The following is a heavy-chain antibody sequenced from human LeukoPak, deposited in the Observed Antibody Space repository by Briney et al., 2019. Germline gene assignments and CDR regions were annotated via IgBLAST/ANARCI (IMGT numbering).Heavy chain of an antibody. V-gene: IGHV3-48*01. J-gene: IGHJ3*02. Sequence: GGSLRLSCVASGFTFSTYSMNWFRQPPGKGLEWVSYISGPGYSIYYADSVKGRFTISRDNAKNSLYLQMNSLRAEDTALYYCAKDSTYYGSGSGADAFDIWGQGTMVTVSS. CDR2: ISGPGYSI. D-gene: IGHD3-10*01. CDR3: AKDSTYYGSGSGADAFDI. CDR1: GFTFSTYS.